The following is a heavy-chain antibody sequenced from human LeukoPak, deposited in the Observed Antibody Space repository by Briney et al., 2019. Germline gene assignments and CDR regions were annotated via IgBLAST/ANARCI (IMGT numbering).Heavy chain of an antibody. D-gene: IGHD2-2*03. Sequence: GGSLRLSCAASGFTFSSYAMHWVRQAPGKGLEWVAVISYDGSNKYYADSVKGRFTISRDNSKNTLYLQMNSLRAEDTAVYYCAKDGSVQYYYYGMDVWGQGTTVTVSS. V-gene: IGHV3-30-3*01. CDR2: ISYDGSNK. CDR1: GFTFSSYA. J-gene: IGHJ6*02. CDR3: AKDGSVQYYYYGMDV.